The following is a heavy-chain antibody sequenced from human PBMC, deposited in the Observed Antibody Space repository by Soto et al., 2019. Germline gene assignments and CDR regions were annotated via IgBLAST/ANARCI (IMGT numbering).Heavy chain of an antibody. J-gene: IGHJ4*02. CDR2: ISYDGSNK. CDR1: GFTFSSYA. D-gene: IGHD3-3*01. Sequence: GGSLRLSCAASGFTFSSYAMHWVRQAPGKGLEWVAVISYDGSNKYYADSVKGRFTISRDNSKNTLYLQMNSLRAEDTAVYYSARGVVLRFLEPFDYWGQGTLVTVSS. V-gene: IGHV3-30-3*01. CDR3: ARGVVLRFLEPFDY.